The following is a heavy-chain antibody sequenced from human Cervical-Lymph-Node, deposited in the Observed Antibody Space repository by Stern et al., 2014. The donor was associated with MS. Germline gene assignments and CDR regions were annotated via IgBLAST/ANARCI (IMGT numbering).Heavy chain of an antibody. CDR2: ITNVGST. J-gene: IGHJ4*02. D-gene: IGHD1-1*01. V-gene: IGHV3-53*01. CDR1: GFTVSRDY. Sequence: EVQLVESGGGVIQPGGSLRLSCTASGFTVSRDYMTWVRQAPGQGLEWVHLITNVGSTFYTDSVKGRFPISRDDSKNTVYLHMTSLRAEDTAMYYCARDTSSPERSDWWGQGTLVTVSS. CDR3: ARDTSSPERSDW.